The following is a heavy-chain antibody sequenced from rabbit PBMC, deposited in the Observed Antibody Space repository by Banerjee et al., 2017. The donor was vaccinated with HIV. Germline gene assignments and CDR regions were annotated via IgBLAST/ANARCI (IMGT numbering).Heavy chain of an antibody. CDR2: IYAGTSGT. CDR1: GFSFSSSYY. V-gene: IGHV1S40*01. J-gene: IGHJ4*01. D-gene: IGHD4-1*01. Sequence: QSLEESGGDLVKPGASLTLTCTASGFSFSSSYYMCWVRQAPGKGLEWIACIYAGTSGTWYATWVNGRFTISETSSTTVTLQMTSLTAADTATYFCARGIVVAGVLYYFNLWGPGTLVTVS. CDR3: ARGIVVAGVLYYFNL.